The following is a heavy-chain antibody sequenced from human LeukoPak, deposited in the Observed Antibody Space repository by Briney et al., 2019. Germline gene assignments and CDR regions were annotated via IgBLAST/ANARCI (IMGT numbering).Heavy chain of an antibody. J-gene: IGHJ4*02. Sequence: SETLSLTCTVSGGSISSSNYYWGWIRQPPGKGLEWIGNIYYSGSTYYNPSLKSRVTISVDTSQEQFSLKLSSVTAADTAVYYCAREGWGYNDGRGSFDYWGQGTLVTVSS. V-gene: IGHV4-39*02. D-gene: IGHD3-22*01. CDR3: AREGWGYNDGRGSFDY. CDR1: GGSISSSNYY. CDR2: IYYSGST.